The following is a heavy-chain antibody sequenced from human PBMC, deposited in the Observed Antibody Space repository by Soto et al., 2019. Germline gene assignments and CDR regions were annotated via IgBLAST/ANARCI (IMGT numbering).Heavy chain of an antibody. V-gene: IGHV5-51*01. D-gene: IGHD6-13*01. Sequence: GESLKISCKGSGYSFTSYWIGWVRQMPGKGLEWMGIIYPGDSDTRYSPSFQRQVTISADKSISTAYLQWSSLKASDTAMYYCARTSAAGKYYYGMDVWGQGTTVTVS. CDR1: GYSFTSYW. CDR3: ARTSAAGKYYYGMDV. J-gene: IGHJ6*02. CDR2: IYPGDSDT.